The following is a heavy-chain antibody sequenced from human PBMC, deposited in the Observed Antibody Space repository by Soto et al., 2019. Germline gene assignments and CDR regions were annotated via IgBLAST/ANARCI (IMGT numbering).Heavy chain of an antibody. CDR1: GFTFSDYY. Sequence: GGSLRLSCAASGFTFSDYYMSWIRQAPGKGLEWVSYISSSGSTIYYADSVKGRFTISRDNAKNSLYLQMNSLRAEDTAVYYCARGNPHGAPDASVPFDYWGQGTLVTVSS. J-gene: IGHJ4*02. V-gene: IGHV3-11*01. D-gene: IGHD3-10*01. CDR3: ARGNPHGAPDASVPFDY. CDR2: ISSSGSTI.